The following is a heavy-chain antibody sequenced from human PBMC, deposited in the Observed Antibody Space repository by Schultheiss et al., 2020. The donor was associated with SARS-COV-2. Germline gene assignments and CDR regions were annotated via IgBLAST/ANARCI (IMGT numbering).Heavy chain of an antibody. CDR1: GFTFSSYE. D-gene: IGHD1-20*01. V-gene: IGHV3-48*03. J-gene: IGHJ4*02. CDR2: ISSSGSTI. CDR3: ASSITGNDGGY. Sequence: GSLRLSCAASGFTFSSYEMNWVRQAPGKGLEWVSYISSSGSTIYYADSVKGRFTISRDNAKNSLYLQMNSLRAEDTAVYYCASSITGNDGGYWGQGTLVTVSS.